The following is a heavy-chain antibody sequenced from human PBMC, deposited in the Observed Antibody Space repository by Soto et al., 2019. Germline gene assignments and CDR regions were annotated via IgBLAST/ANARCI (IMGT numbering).Heavy chain of an antibody. CDR2: IYYSGST. CDR3: ARDIGYCSGGSCYSFMH. CDR1: GGSISSGGYY. Sequence: SETLSLTCTVSGGSISSGGYYWSWIRQHPGKGLEWIGYIYYSGSTYYKPSLKSRVTISVDTSKNQFSLKLSSVTAADTAVYYCARDIGYCSGGSCYSFMHWGQGTLVTVSS. D-gene: IGHD2-15*01. V-gene: IGHV4-31*03. J-gene: IGHJ4*02.